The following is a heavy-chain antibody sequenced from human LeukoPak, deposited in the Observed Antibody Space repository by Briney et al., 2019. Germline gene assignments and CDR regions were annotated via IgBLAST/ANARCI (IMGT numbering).Heavy chain of an antibody. CDR1: GFTFDDYT. CDR2: ISWYGGST. J-gene: IGHJ4*02. Sequence: GGSLRLSCAASGFTFDDYTMHWVRQAPGKGLEWVSFISWYGGSTYYADSVNGRFTISRDNSKNSLYLQMNSLRTEDTALYYCCTGSQGGLIVPLDYWGQGTLVTVSS. V-gene: IGHV3-43*01. CDR3: CTGSQGGLIVPLDY. D-gene: IGHD3-16*02.